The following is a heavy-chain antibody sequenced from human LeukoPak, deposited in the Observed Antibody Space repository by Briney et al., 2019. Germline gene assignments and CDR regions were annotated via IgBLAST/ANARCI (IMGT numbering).Heavy chain of an antibody. Sequence: PSETLSLTCTVSGGSISSHYWSWVRQPPGQGLEWLAYIYDSGNTNYNPSLKSRLSISMDTSKNQFSLNLTSVTAADTAVYYCAREVLHGSSQGMDVWGKGPTVIVSS. D-gene: IGHD3-3*01. CDR2: IYDSGNT. CDR3: AREVLHGSSQGMDV. J-gene: IGHJ6*03. CDR1: GGSISSHY. V-gene: IGHV4-59*11.